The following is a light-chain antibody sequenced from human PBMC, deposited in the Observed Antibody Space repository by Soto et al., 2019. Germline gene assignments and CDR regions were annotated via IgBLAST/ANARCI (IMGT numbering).Light chain of an antibody. J-gene: IGLJ2*01. V-gene: IGLV6-57*02. CDR2: EDN. CDR3: QSYDSSNHVV. CDR1: SGSIASNY. Sequence: NFMLTQPHSVSESPGKTVTISCTGSSGSIASNYVQWYQQRPGSAPTTVIYEDNQRPSGVPDRFSGSIDSSSNSASLTISGLXTEDEADYYCQSYDSSNHVVFGGGTKVTVL.